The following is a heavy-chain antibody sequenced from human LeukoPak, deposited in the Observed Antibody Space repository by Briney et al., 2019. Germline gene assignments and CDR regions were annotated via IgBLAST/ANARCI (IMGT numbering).Heavy chain of an antibody. V-gene: IGHV4-4*09. CDR1: GCFISNYY. J-gene: IGHJ3*02. D-gene: IGHD6-19*01. Sequence: PWGTLSLTCTVSGCFISNYYLSWIRQPPGKGLEWMGYIYTGGSTNYNPSIKSGVTISVDASKDEFSLKLSSVTAADTAVYCCARVSSGWADAFDIWGQGTMVTVSS. CDR2: IYTGGST. CDR3: ARVSSGWADAFDI.